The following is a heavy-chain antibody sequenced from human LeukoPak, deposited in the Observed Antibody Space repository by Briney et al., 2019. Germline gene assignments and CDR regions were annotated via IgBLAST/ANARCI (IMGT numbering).Heavy chain of an antibody. CDR2: ISGGST. D-gene: IGHD3-3*01. CDR3: KTPLRFLDDNWFDP. J-gene: IGHJ5*02. CDR1: GSTVSSNE. Sequence: PGGSLRLSCAASGSTVSSNEMSWVRQAPGKGLEWVSSISGGSTYYADSRKGRFTISRDNSKNTLHLQMNSLRAEDTAVYYCKTPLRFLDDNWFDPWGQGTLVTVSS. V-gene: IGHV3-38-3*01.